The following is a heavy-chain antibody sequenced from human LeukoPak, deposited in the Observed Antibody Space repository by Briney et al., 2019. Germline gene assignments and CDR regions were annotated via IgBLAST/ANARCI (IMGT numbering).Heavy chain of an antibody. CDR1: GFTFTNYW. Sequence: GGSLRLSCVASGFTFTNYWMTWVRQAPGKGLEWVANMKQDGREKYYVDSVKGRFTITRDNTKNSLYLQMNSLRDEDTAVYYCARGGGSGRWGSAFDMWGQGTMVTVSS. D-gene: IGHD6-19*01. J-gene: IGHJ3*02. CDR3: ARGGGSGRWGSAFDM. CDR2: MKQDGREK. V-gene: IGHV3-7*01.